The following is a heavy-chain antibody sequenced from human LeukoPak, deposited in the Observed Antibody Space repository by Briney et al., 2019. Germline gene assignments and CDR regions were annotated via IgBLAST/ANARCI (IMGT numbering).Heavy chain of an antibody. V-gene: IGHV3-7*01. CDR1: GFTFSGYW. Sequence: PGGSLRLSCAASGFTFSGYWMSWVRQAPGKGLEWVANIKPDGSERAYVDSVKGRFTISRDNTKNSLYLQMSSLRAEDTAVYYCARRAGAYSHPYDYWGQGTLVTVSS. D-gene: IGHD4/OR15-4a*01. J-gene: IGHJ4*02. CDR2: IKPDGSER. CDR3: ARRAGAYSHPYDY.